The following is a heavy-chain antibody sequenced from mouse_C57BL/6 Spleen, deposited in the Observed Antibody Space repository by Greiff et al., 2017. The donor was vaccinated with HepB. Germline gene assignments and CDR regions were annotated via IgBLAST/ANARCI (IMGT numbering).Heavy chain of an antibody. J-gene: IGHJ4*01. CDR3: TRRIITTVVATDYAMDY. CDR1: GYTFTDYE. Sequence: QVQLKQSGAELVRPGASVTLSCKASGYTFTDYEMHWVKQTPVHGLEWIGAIDPETGGTAYNQKFKGKAILTADKSSSTAYMELRSLTSEDSAVYYCTRRIITTVVATDYAMDYWGQGTSVTVSS. CDR2: IDPETGGT. D-gene: IGHD1-1*01. V-gene: IGHV1-15*01.